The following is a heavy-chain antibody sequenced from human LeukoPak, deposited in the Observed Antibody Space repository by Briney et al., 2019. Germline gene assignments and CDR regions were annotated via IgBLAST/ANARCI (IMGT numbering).Heavy chain of an antibody. CDR1: GFTFSNYA. J-gene: IGHJ4*02. CDR3: AKSLPVGATAPDS. D-gene: IGHD1-26*01. V-gene: IGHV3-23*01. Sequence: GGSLRLSCAASGFTFSNYAMSWVRQAPGKGLYWVSAISGSGGSTYYADSVKGRFTISRDNSKNTLDLQMNNLRAEDTAVYYCAKSLPVGATAPDSWGQGTLVTVSS. CDR2: ISGSGGST.